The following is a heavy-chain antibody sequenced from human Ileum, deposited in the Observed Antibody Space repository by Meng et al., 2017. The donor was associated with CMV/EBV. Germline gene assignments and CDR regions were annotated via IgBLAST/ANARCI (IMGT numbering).Heavy chain of an antibody. CDR3: ARQEELWGYFDY. V-gene: IGHV4-30-4*08. CDR1: CGSISSGDYY. J-gene: IGHJ4*02. Sequence: QVDLPASGPGLVNPSQPLPLTCTVCCGSISSGDYYWDWIRQPPGKGLECIGYIYYSGSTYFNPSLKSRVTISVDTSKNQFSLKLNSVTAADTAVYYCARQEELWGYFDYWGQGTLVTVSS. D-gene: IGHD1-7*01. CDR2: IYYSGST.